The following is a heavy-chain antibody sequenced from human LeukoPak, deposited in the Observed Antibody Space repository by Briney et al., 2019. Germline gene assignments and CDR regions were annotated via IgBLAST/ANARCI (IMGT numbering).Heavy chain of an antibody. CDR1: GYTFTGYF. Sequence: GASVKVSCKASGYTFTGYFIHWVRQAPGQGLEWMGWINPNSGGTNYAQNFQGRVTMTRDTSISTAYMELSRLRSDDTAVYYCARDHQLPLLGWFDPWGQGTLVTVSS. CDR2: INPNSGGT. CDR3: ARDHQLPLLGWFDP. D-gene: IGHD2-2*01. J-gene: IGHJ5*02. V-gene: IGHV1-2*02.